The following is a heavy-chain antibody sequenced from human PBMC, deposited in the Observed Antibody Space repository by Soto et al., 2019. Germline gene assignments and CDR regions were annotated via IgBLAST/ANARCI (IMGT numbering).Heavy chain of an antibody. V-gene: IGHV3-21*01. Sequence: GGSLRLSCAASGFTFSSYSMNWVRQAPGKGLEWVSSISSSSSYIYYADSVKGRSTISRDNAKNSLYLQMNSLRAEDTAVYYCARGTYYYDSSCYYSRWGQGTLVTVSS. CDR1: GFTFSSYS. CDR2: ISSSSSYI. CDR3: ARGTYYYDSSCYYSR. D-gene: IGHD3-22*01. J-gene: IGHJ4*02.